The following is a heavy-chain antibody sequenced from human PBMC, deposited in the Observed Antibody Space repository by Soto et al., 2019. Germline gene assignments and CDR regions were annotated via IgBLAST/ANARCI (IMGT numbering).Heavy chain of an antibody. J-gene: IGHJ6*02. CDR3: ARENEYCSGGSCYSHHYGMDV. CDR2: ISSSSSYI. D-gene: IGHD2-15*01. V-gene: IGHV3-21*01. CDR1: GFTFSSYS. Sequence: GGSLRLSCAASGFTFSSYSMNWVRQAPGKGLEWVSSISSSSSYIYYADSVKGRFTISRDNAKNSLYLQMNSLRAEDTAVYYCARENEYCSGGSCYSHHYGMDVWGQGTTVTVSS.